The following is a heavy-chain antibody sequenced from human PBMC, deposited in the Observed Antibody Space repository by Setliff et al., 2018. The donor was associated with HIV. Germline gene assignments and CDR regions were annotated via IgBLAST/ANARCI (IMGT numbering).Heavy chain of an antibody. CDR1: GGSISTYC. J-gene: IGHJ4*02. CDR3: ARNSQRGIQPPLLDS. D-gene: IGHD1-1*01. V-gene: IGHV4-59*01. CDR2: IYYTGST. Sequence: PSETLSLTCAVSGGSISTYCWSWVRQTPGKGLEWIGYIYYTGSTSYNPAFRSRVTISVDTSKNQFSLMLDSVTAADTAVYYCARNSQRGIQPPLLDSWGPGTLVTVSS.